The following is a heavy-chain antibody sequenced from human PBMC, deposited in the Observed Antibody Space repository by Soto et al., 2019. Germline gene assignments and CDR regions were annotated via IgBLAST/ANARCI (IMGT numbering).Heavy chain of an antibody. V-gene: IGHV1-18*04. CDR3: ARGTGDLAD. D-gene: IGHD7-27*01. Sequence: QIHLVQSGAEVKKPGASVKVSCKASGYTFTSFGISWVRQAPGQGLEWMGWISGYSANTHYAHKVQGRVSMTTDTSTNTAYMELRRLRSDDTAVYYCARGTGDLADWGQGTLVTVSS. CDR1: GYTFTSFG. CDR2: ISGYSANT. J-gene: IGHJ4*02.